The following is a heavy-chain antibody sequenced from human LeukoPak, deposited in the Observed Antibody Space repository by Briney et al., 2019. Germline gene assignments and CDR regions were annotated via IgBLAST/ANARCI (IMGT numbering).Heavy chain of an antibody. CDR3: ARDRYCSSTSCYEGYYYYGMDV. CDR2: INTNTGNP. CDR1: GYTFTSYA. D-gene: IGHD2-2*01. J-gene: IGHJ6*02. Sequence: ASVKVSCKASGYTFTSYAMNWVRQAPGQGLEWMGWINTNTGNPTYAQGFTGRFVFSLDTSVSTAYLQISSLKAEDTAVYYCARDRYCSSTSCYEGYYYYGMDVWGQGTTVTVSS. V-gene: IGHV7-4-1*02.